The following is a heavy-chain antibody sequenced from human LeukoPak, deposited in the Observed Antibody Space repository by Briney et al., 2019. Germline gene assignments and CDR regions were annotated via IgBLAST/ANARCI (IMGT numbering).Heavy chain of an antibody. J-gene: IGHJ4*02. Sequence: ASVKVSCKASGYTFTGYYMHWVRQAPGQGLEWMGWINPNSGGTNYAQKFQGRVTMTRDTSISTAYMELSRLRSDDTAVYYCAKWGRRFGELSIELDYWGQGTLVTVSS. CDR1: GYTFTGYY. V-gene: IGHV1-2*02. CDR2: INPNSGGT. D-gene: IGHD3-10*01. CDR3: AKWGRRFGELSIELDY.